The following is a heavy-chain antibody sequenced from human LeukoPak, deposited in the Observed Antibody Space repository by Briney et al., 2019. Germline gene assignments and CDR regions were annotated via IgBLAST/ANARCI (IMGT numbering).Heavy chain of an antibody. V-gene: IGHV1-69*13. CDR1: GYTFTNSY. Sequence: SVKVSCKASGYTFTNSYIHWVRQAPGQGLEWMGGIIPIFGTANYAQKFQGRVTITADESTSTAYMELSSLRSEDTAVYYCARDSRRGALRLGELSLMGWGQGTLVTVSS. D-gene: IGHD3-16*02. CDR3: ARDSRRGALRLGELSLMG. J-gene: IGHJ4*02. CDR2: IIPIFGTA.